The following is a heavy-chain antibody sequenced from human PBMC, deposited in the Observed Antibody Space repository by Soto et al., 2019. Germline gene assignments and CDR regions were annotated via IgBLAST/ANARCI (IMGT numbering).Heavy chain of an antibody. D-gene: IGHD2-15*01. Sequence: EVQLVQSGGGLVQPGGSLKLSCAASGFTLSGSTVHWVRQASGEGLQWVGRIRSKANDYATTYIASVKGRFTISRDDSRNTEYLQMSDLKTEDTAVYYCTGGYCTGGTCYSGYFQHWGQGALVTVFS. CDR3: TGGYCTGGTCYSGYFQH. J-gene: IGHJ1*01. V-gene: IGHV3-73*02. CDR2: IRSKANDYAT. CDR1: GFTLSGST.